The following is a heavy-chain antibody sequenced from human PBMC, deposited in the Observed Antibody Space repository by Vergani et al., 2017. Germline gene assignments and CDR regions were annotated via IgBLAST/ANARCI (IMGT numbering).Heavy chain of an antibody. D-gene: IGHD2-2*02. J-gene: IGHJ4*02. V-gene: IGHV3-48*01. CDR2: VSTGTKSQ. CDR1: GFDFSSYI. CDR3: VRARGLCAGGRCYTEAWDY. Sequence: QLVESGGGWVQPGGSLRLSCVVSGFDFSSYIMNWVRQAPGKGLEWVSFVSTGTKSQSYAESVKGRFTISRDSAKNSLYLQVRSLRLEDTGVYHCVRARGLCAGGRCYTEAWDYWGQGTPVTVSS.